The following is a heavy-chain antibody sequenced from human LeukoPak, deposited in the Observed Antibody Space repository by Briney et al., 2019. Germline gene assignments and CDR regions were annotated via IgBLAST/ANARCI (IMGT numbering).Heavy chain of an antibody. D-gene: IGHD1-20*01. J-gene: IGHJ4*02. Sequence: GESLKISCKASGYILTSYWIGWVRQMPGKGLEWMGFIYPGDSDTRYSPSFQGQVTISADKSISTAYLQWSSLKASDTAMYYCARQGILTGTACFDYWGQGTLVTVSS. CDR3: ARQGILTGTACFDY. CDR1: GYILTSYW. V-gene: IGHV5-51*01. CDR2: IYPGDSDT.